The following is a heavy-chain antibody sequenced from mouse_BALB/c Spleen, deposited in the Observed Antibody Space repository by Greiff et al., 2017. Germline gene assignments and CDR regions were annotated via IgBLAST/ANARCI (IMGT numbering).Heavy chain of an antibody. V-gene: IGHV1-15*01. Sequence: VQLQESGAELVRPGASVTLSCKASGYTFTDYEMHWVKQTPVHGLEWIGAIDPETGGTAYNQKFKGKATLTADKSSSTAYMELRSLTSEDSAVYYCTRGVITDAMDYWGQGTSVTVSS. D-gene: IGHD2-4*01. J-gene: IGHJ4*01. CDR3: TRGVITDAMDY. CDR2: IDPETGGT. CDR1: GYTFTDYE.